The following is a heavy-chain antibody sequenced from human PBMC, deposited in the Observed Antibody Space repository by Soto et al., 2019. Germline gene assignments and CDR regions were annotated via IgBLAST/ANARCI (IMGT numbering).Heavy chain of an antibody. V-gene: IGHV4-59*01. Sequence: PSETLSLTCTVSGGSISSSYWSWIRQPPGKGLEWLAYIYDDGSANYNPSLKSRATISLDMSKNQFSLKLTSVTAADTAVYYCARDKYCSGGSCRKNWFDPWGQGTLGTV. D-gene: IGHD2-15*01. CDR2: IYDDGSA. CDR3: ARDKYCSGGSCRKNWFDP. J-gene: IGHJ5*02. CDR1: GGSISSSY.